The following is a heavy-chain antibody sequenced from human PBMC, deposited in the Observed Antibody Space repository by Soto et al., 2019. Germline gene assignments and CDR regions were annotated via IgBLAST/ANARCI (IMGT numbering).Heavy chain of an antibody. CDR2: VSGSGGST. Sequence: GGSLRLSCAASGFTFSSYAMTWVRQAPGKGLEWVSAVSGSGGSTYYADSVKGRFTISRDNSKNTLYLQMNSLRAEDTAVYYCAKVSSSWFAALLDYWGQGTLVTVS. D-gene: IGHD6-13*01. J-gene: IGHJ4*02. V-gene: IGHV3-23*01. CDR3: AKVSSSWFAALLDY. CDR1: GFTFSSYA.